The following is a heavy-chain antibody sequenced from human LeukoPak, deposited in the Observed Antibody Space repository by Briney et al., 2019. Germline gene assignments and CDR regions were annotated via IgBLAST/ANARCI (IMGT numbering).Heavy chain of an antibody. Sequence: SVKVSCKASGGTFSSYAISWVRQAPGQGLEWMGGIIPIFGTANYAQKFQGRVTITTDESTSTAYMELSSLRSEDTAVYYCAREAEHYYYGMDVWGQGTTVTVSS. V-gene: IGHV1-69*05. CDR3: AREAEHYYYGMDV. J-gene: IGHJ6*02. CDR2: IIPIFGTA. D-gene: IGHD6-19*01. CDR1: GGTFSSYA.